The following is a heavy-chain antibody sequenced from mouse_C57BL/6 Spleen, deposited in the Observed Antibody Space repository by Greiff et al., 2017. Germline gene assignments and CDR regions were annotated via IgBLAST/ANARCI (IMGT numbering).Heavy chain of an antibody. Sequence: QVQLQQPGAELVRPGSSVKLSCKASGYTFTSYWMHWVKQRPIQGLEWIGNIDPSDSETHYNQKFKDKATLTVDKSSSTAYMQLSSLTSEDSAVYYCAASITTEGFVYWGQGTTLTVSS. D-gene: IGHD1-1*01. V-gene: IGHV1-52*01. J-gene: IGHJ2*01. CDR3: AASITTEGFVY. CDR2: IDPSDSET. CDR1: GYTFTSYW.